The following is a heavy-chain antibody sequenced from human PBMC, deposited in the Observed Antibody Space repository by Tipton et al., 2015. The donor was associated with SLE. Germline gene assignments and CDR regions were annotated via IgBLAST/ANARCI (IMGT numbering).Heavy chain of an antibody. CDR3: VRGSHWDAGSYYDS. D-gene: IGHD1-26*01. Sequence: GSLRLSCAASGFTFSNYWMSWVRQAPGKGLEWVASVSSTSNNIHHAASLNGRFTISRDNAKDSLFLQMNSLRVEDTAVYFCVRGSHWDAGSYYDSWGLGTLVTVSS. CDR2: VSSTSNNI. J-gene: IGHJ4*02. V-gene: IGHV3-21*01. CDR1: GFTFSNYW.